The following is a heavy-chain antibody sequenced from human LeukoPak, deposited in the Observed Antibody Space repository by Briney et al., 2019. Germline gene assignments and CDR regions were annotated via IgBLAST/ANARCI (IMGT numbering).Heavy chain of an antibody. CDR2: INEDESST. Sequence: GGSLRLSCAASGYTFSRYWMHWVRQGPGKGLVWVSRINEDESSTSYAESVRGRFTISRDNAKNTLYLQMNSLRAEDAAVYYCTTDTFGARDSWGQGTLVTVSS. V-gene: IGHV3-74*01. CDR3: TTDTFGARDS. D-gene: IGHD3-10*01. CDR1: GYTFSRYW. J-gene: IGHJ4*02.